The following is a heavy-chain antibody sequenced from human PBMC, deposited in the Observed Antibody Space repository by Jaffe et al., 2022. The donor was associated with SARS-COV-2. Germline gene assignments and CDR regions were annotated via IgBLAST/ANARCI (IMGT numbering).Heavy chain of an antibody. CDR1: GFTFSSYS. CDR2: ISSSSSYI. V-gene: IGHV3-21*01. Sequence: EVQLVESGGGLVKPGGSLRLSCAASGFTFSSYSMNWVRQAPGKGLEWVSSISSSSSYIYYADSVKGRFTISRDNAKNSLYLQMNSLRAEDTAVYYCARGDCSSTSCYQYYYYGMDVWGQGTTVTVSS. CDR3: ARGDCSSTSCYQYYYYGMDV. D-gene: IGHD2-2*01. J-gene: IGHJ6*02.